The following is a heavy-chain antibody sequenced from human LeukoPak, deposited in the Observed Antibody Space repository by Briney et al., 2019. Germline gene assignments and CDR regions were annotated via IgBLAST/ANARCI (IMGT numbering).Heavy chain of an antibody. Sequence: PGGSLRLSCAASGFSFSSYAMSWVRQAPGKGLEWVSSISGSGTSTWYADTVKGRFTISRDTSKNTVYLQMNSLRVEDPAVYYCARSAHSGYSYGGTFDYWGQGTLVTVSS. J-gene: IGHJ4*02. V-gene: IGHV3-23*01. CDR2: ISGSGTST. CDR1: GFSFSSYA. D-gene: IGHD5-18*01. CDR3: ARSAHSGYSYGGTFDY.